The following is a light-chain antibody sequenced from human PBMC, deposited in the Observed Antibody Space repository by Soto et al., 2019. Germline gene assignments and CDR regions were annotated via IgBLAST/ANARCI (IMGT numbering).Light chain of an antibody. V-gene: IGKV1-5*01. CDR1: QGLXTW. CDR3: QQYKRYAPST. CDR2: DAS. Sequence: MQLTKCPSSLSASVGDGVTIPCLASQGLXTWFAWYEKKPGKATKILTXDASNLQSGVPSRFRGSVSGKEFTLTISSLQPDEFSTYYCQQYKRYAPSTFGQGTRLEIK. J-gene: IGKJ5*01.